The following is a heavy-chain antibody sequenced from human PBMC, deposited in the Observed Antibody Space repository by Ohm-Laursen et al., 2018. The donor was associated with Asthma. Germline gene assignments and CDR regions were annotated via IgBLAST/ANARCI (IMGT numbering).Heavy chain of an antibody. CDR2: ISWNSGSI. J-gene: IGHJ4*02. Sequence: SLRLSCAASGFTFNDYAMHWVRQAPGKGLEWVSGISWNSGSIGYADSVKGRFTISRDNAKNSLYLQMNSLRAEDTALYYCAKGYCSSTSCLIDYWGQGTLVTVSS. CDR1: GFTFNDYA. CDR3: AKGYCSSTSCLIDY. V-gene: IGHV3-9*01. D-gene: IGHD2-2*01.